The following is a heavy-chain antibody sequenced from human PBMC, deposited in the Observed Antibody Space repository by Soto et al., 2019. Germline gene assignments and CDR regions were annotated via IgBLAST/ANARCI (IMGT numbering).Heavy chain of an antibody. CDR3: ETGIFGVDNWFDP. CDR1: GYTLTELS. Sequence: ASVKVSCKVSGYTLTELSMHWVRQAPGKGLEWMGGFDPEDGETIYAQKFQGRVTMTEDTSTDTAYMELSSLRSEDTAVYYCETGIFGVDNWFDPWGQGTLVTVSS. D-gene: IGHD3-3*02. CDR2: FDPEDGET. J-gene: IGHJ5*02. V-gene: IGHV1-24*01.